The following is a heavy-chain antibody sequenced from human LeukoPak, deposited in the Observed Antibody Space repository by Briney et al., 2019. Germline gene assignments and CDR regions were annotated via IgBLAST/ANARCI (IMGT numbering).Heavy chain of an antibody. CDR3: ARDYGGSSPFDY. J-gene: IGHJ4*02. CDR1: GFTFSSYS. V-gene: IGHV3-48*01. Sequence: GGSLRLSCAASGFTFSSYSMNWVRQAPGKGLEWGSYISSSSSTIFYADSVKGRFTISRDNAKNSLYLQMNSLRAEDTAVYYCARDYGGSSPFDYWGQGTLVTVSS. CDR2: ISSSSSTI. D-gene: IGHD4-23*01.